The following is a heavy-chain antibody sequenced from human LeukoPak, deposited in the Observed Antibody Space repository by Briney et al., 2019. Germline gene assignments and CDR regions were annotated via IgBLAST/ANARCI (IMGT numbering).Heavy chain of an antibody. CDR2: IYYSGST. CDR1: GGSISSSSYY. CDR3: AREGFDP. V-gene: IGHV4-39*06. Sequence: SETLSLTCTVSGGSISSSSYYWGWIRQPPGKGLEWIGSIYYSGSTYYNPSLKSRVTISVDTSKNQFALKLSSVTAADPAVYYCAREGFDPWGLGTLVTVSS. J-gene: IGHJ5*02.